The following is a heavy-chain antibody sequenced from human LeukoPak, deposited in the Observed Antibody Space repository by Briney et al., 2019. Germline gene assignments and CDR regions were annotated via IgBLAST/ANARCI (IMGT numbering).Heavy chain of an antibody. D-gene: IGHD3-10*01. J-gene: IGHJ4*02. V-gene: IGHV3-21*01. CDR1: GFTLSIYS. Sequence: GRSLRLSCAASGFTLSIYSMSSVRQAAGNGLECVSSISSSGSYIYYADSVKGRSTISRDNAKNSLSQRTNRLRAEDTAVYDCSRDAVGYGSGIIITDYWGQGTRVTVSS. CDR3: SRDAVGYGSGIIITDY. CDR2: ISSSGSYI.